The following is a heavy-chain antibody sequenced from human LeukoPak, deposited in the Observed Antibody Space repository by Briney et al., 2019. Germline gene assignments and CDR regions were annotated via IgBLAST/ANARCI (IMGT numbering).Heavy chain of an antibody. D-gene: IGHD3-22*01. CDR1: GGTSNSHA. CDR2: IIPNLGTT. Sequence: SVKVSCKASGGTSNSHAISWVRQAPGQGLEWMGRIIPNLGTTNRAQNFQDRVTLTADKSTNTAYMELTRLTSDDTAVYYCATTNDGGGYQWGDFFDFWGQGTLVTVSS. J-gene: IGHJ4*02. V-gene: IGHV1-69*04. CDR3: ATTNDGGGYQWGDFFDF.